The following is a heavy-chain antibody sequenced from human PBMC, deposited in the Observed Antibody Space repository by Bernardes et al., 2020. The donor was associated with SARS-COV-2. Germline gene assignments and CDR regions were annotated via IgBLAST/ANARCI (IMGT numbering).Heavy chain of an antibody. J-gene: IGHJ6*03. V-gene: IGHV4-39*07. D-gene: IGHD6-25*01. CDR2: IYYDGSA. CDR3: ARDRGDYYMDV. Sequence: SETLSLTCTVSGGSIRSSNYYWGWIRQPPGKELEWSGCIYYDGSAYYNPSLKSRVTISVDTSKNQFSLKLSAVTAADTAVYYCARDRGDYYMDVWGKGTTVTVSS. CDR1: GGSIRSSNYY.